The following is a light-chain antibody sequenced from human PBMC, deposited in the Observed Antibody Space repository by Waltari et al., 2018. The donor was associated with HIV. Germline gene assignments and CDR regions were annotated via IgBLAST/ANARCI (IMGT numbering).Light chain of an antibody. J-gene: IGLJ2*01. Sequence: QPKMTQAPSASNTPGQRITMSCSGTTSNIGNHFISWYQQIAGPAPRRARARNDQRPAGVPDRFSGTKSGTSAFLAITGLRLDDEATYFCASWDDNLGHWIFGGGTKLTVL. CDR2: RND. V-gene: IGLV1-47*01. CDR3: ASWDDNLGHWI. CDR1: TSNIGNHF.